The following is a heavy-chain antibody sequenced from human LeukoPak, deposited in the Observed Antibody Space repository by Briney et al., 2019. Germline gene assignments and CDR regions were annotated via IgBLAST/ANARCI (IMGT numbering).Heavy chain of an antibody. CDR1: GFTFSSYS. J-gene: IGHJ3*02. CDR2: ISSSSSYI. D-gene: IGHD3-16*02. V-gene: IGHV3-21*01. CDR3: ARADYVWGSYRFIARGCAFDI. Sequence: PGGSLRLSCAASGFTFSSYSMNWVRQAPGKGLEWVSSISSSSSYIYYADSVKGRFTISRDNAKNSLYLQMNSLRAEDTAVYYCARADYVWGSYRFIARGCAFDIWGQGTMVTVSS.